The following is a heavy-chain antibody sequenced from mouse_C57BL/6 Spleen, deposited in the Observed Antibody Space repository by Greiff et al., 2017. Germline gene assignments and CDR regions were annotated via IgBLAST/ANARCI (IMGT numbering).Heavy chain of an antibody. Sequence: QVQLKESGPGLVAPSPSLSITCTVSGFSLTSYSISWVRQPPGKGLEWLGVIWTGGGTNYNSALKSRLSISKDNSKSTVFLKMNSLQTDDTARYYCARSRGDRAWFAYWGQGTLVTVSA. D-gene: IGHD3-1*01. J-gene: IGHJ3*01. CDR1: GFSLTSYS. CDR3: ARSRGDRAWFAY. V-gene: IGHV2-9-1*01. CDR2: IWTGGGT.